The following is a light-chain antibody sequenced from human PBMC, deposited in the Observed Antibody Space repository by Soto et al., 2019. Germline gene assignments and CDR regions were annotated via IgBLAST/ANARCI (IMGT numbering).Light chain of an antibody. J-gene: IGKJ2*01. Sequence: IPMTQSPSSLSASVGDHVTINCRSSQSIGGYLNWYQQRPGKAPKVLMYAADTLQSGVPSRFSGSGSGTDFTLTISSLQPEDFATYYCQQGYSTPETFGQGTKVDI. V-gene: IGKV1-39*01. CDR3: QQGYSTPET. CDR2: AAD. CDR1: QSIGGY.